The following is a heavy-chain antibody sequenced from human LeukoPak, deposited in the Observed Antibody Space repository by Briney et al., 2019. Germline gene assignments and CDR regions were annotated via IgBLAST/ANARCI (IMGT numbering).Heavy chain of an antibody. V-gene: IGHV1-69*05. CDR1: GGTLSSYA. CDR2: IIPIFGTA. Sequence: SVKVSCKASGGTLSSYAISRVRQAPGQGLEWMGGIIPIFGTANYAQKFQGRVTITTDESTSTAYMELSSLRSEDTAVYYCARVTRGSSSALDYFDYWGQGTLVTVSS. D-gene: IGHD6-6*01. J-gene: IGHJ4*02. CDR3: ARVTRGSSSALDYFDY.